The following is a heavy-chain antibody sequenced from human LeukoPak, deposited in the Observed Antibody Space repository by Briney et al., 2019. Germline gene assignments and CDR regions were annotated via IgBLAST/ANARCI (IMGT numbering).Heavy chain of an antibody. CDR1: GGTFSSYA. J-gene: IGHJ6*03. CDR2: IIPIFGTA. CDR3: ARGSWNYYYYYMDV. Sequence: ASVKVSCKASGGTFSSYAISWVRQAPGQGLEWMGGIIPIFGTASYAQKFQGRVTITADESTSTAYMELSSLRSEDTAVYYCARGSWNYYYYYMDVWGKGTTVTVSS. D-gene: IGHD6-13*01. V-gene: IGHV1-69*13.